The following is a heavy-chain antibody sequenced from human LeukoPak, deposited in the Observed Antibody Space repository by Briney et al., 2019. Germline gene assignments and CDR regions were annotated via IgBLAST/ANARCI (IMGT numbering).Heavy chain of an antibody. V-gene: IGHV4-59*01. D-gene: IGHD1-1*01. CDR3: ARDRTNHYGMDV. J-gene: IGHJ6*02. CDR1: GGSISGYY. CDR2: IYYSGST. Sequence: PSETLSLTCTVSGGSISGYYWSWIRQPPGKGLEWIGYIYYSGSTNYNPSLKSRVTISVDTSKNQFSLKLSSVTAADTAVYYCARDRTNHYGMDVWGQGTTVTVSS.